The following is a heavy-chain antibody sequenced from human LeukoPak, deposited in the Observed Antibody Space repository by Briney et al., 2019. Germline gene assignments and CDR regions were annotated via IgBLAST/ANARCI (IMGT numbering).Heavy chain of an antibody. CDR1: GESVSSTGAA. CDR3: VRGNYNFDY. V-gene: IGHV6-1*01. Sequence: SQTLSLTCAISGESVSSTGAAWNWIRQSPSGGLEWLGRTYYRSKWYNEYAEHVKSRISVSPDTSNNQFSLQLSSVVPEDTAVYYCVRGNYNFDYWGQGTLVTVSS. J-gene: IGHJ4*02. D-gene: IGHD1-7*01. CDR2: TYYRSKWYN.